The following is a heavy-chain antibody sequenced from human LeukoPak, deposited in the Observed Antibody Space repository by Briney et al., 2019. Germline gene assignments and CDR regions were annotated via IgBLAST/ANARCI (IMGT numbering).Heavy chain of an antibody. D-gene: IGHD4-23*01. CDR2: IWYDGSHK. V-gene: IGHV3-30*02. Sequence: PGGSLRLSCVVSGFTFSRFGMHWVRQAPGKGLEWVAYIWYDGSHKYYTDSVKGRFAISRDNSKNTLYLQVNSPRVEDTAVYYCAKDRRSDFVGYFDYWGQGTLVTVSS. CDR1: GFTFSRFG. CDR3: AKDRRSDFVGYFDY. J-gene: IGHJ4*02.